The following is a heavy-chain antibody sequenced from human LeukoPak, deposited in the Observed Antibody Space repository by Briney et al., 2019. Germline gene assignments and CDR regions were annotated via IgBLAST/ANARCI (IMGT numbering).Heavy chain of an antibody. CDR2: ISAYNGNT. Sequence: ASVMVSCKASGYTFTSYGISWVRQAPGQGLEWMGWISAYNGNTNHAQKFQGRVTMTTDTSTSTAYMELRSLRSDDTAVYYCARGKPGIAAAVSDYWGQGTLVTVSS. CDR1: GYTFTSYG. D-gene: IGHD6-13*01. CDR3: ARGKPGIAAAVSDY. V-gene: IGHV1-18*01. J-gene: IGHJ4*02.